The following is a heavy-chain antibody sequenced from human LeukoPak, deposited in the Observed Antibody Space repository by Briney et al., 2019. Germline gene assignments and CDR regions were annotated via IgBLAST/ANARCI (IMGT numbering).Heavy chain of an antibody. D-gene: IGHD3-10*01. V-gene: IGHV3-74*01. Sequence: GGSLRLSCAASGFTFSSYWMHWVRQAPGKGLVWVSRINYDGSGSIYADSVKGRFTISRDNAKKTLYLQMNSLRDEDTAIYYCARDGGSGSLGAFDIWGQGTMVTVSS. J-gene: IGHJ3*02. CDR3: ARDGGSGSLGAFDI. CDR2: INYDGSGS. CDR1: GFTFSSYW.